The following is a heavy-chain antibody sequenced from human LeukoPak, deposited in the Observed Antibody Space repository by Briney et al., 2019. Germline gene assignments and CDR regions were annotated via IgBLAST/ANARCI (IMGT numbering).Heavy chain of an antibody. D-gene: IGHD3-16*01. V-gene: IGHV1-8*02. CDR3: ARDPGWGSLYNWFDP. Sequence: ASVKVSCKASGYTFTSYDINWVRQATGQGLEWMGWMNPNSGNTGYAQKFQGRVTMTRDMSTSTVCMELSSLRSEDTAVYYCARDPGWGSLYNWFDPWGQGTLVTVSS. J-gene: IGHJ5*02. CDR2: MNPNSGNT. CDR1: GYTFTSYD.